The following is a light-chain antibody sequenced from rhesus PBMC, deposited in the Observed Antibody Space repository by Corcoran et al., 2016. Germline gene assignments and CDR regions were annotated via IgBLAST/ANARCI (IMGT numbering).Light chain of an antibody. CDR3: QQYYTTPYN. V-gene: IGKV1-25*01. Sequence: DIQMTQSPSSLSASIGDRVTITCRASQGITNDLAWYQQKPGKTPKVLIYEATQLQSGFPSRFSGSGSGTDFTLTITSLQSEDFATYYCQQYYTTPYNFDQGTKVEIK. CDR2: EAT. CDR1: QGITND. J-gene: IGKJ2*01.